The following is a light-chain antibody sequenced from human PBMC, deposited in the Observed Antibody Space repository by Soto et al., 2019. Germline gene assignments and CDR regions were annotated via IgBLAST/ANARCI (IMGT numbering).Light chain of an antibody. CDR1: QSVSTSY. V-gene: IGKV3-20*01. CDR3: QPYGYSPVN. CDR2: AAS. Sequence: EIGLTQTTGTLSLSRGERTTLSCRASQSVSTSYLAWYQQKPGQAPRLLIYAASSRATGSPDRFSVGGSGTDFTLTISRLEPEDFPVYYCQPYGYSPVNFGQGTRLEIK. J-gene: IGKJ5*01.